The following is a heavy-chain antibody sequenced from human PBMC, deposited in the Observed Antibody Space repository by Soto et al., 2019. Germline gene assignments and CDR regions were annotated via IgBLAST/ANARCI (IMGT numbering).Heavy chain of an antibody. CDR3: AKDSHGGQRLARCFQH. J-gene: IGHJ1*01. Sequence: GGSLRLSCAASGFTFDDYAMHWVRQAPGKGLEWVSGISWNSGSIGYADSVKGRFTISRDNAKNSLYLQMNSLRAEDTALYYCAKDSHGGQRLARCFQHWGQGTLVTVSS. CDR1: GFTFDDYA. V-gene: IGHV3-9*01. D-gene: IGHD6-25*01. CDR2: ISWNSGSI.